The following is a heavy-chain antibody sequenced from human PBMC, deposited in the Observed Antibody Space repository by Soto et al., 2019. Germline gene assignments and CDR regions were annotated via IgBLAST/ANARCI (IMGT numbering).Heavy chain of an antibody. J-gene: IGHJ3*02. V-gene: IGHV1-58*01. D-gene: IGHD1-26*01. CDR1: GFTFTSSA. CDR3: AAEEYSGSYYGAGAFDI. CDR2: IVVGSGNT. Sequence: QMQLVQSGPEVKKPGTSVKVSCKASGFTFTSSAVQWVRQARGQRLEWIGWIVVGSGNTNYAQKFQERVTITRDMSTSTAYMELSSLRSEDTAVYYCAAEEYSGSYYGAGAFDIWGQGTMVTVSS.